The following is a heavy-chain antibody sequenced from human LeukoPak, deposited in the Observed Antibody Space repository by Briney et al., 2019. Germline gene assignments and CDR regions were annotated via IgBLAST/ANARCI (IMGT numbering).Heavy chain of an antibody. Sequence: PGGSLRLSCAASGFTFSSYSMNWVRQAPGKGLEWVSSISSSSSYIYYADSVKGRFTISRDNSKNTLYLQMNSLRAEDTAVYYCAKGPSGSYPPYYYYMDVWGKGNTVTVSS. CDR2: ISSSSSYI. CDR1: GFTFSSYS. J-gene: IGHJ6*03. D-gene: IGHD1-26*01. V-gene: IGHV3-21*01. CDR3: AKGPSGSYPPYYYYMDV.